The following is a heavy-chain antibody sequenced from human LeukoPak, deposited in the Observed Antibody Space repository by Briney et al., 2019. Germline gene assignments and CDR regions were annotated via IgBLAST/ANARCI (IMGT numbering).Heavy chain of an antibody. V-gene: IGHV4-59*01. Sequence: KSSETLSLTCTVSGGSISSYYWSWIRQPPGKGLGWIGYIYYSGSTNYNPSLKSRVTISVDTSKNQFSLKLSSVTAADTAVYYCARDKGIVGIVDWGQGTLVTVSS. D-gene: IGHD5-12*01. J-gene: IGHJ4*02. CDR3: ARDKGIVGIVD. CDR1: GGSISSYY. CDR2: IYYSGST.